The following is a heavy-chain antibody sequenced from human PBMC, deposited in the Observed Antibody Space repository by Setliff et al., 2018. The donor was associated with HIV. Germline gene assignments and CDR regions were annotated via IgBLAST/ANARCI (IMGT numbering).Heavy chain of an antibody. Sequence: SVKVSCKASGGTFSSFAINWVRQAPGQGLEWMGGIISVFGTTHYSQKFQGRVTITADESTSTAYMELSSLRSEDTAVYYCARDSSGVLSLRYMDVWGKGTTVTVS. V-gene: IGHV1-69*13. CDR1: GGTFSSFA. CDR3: ARDSSGVLSLRYMDV. J-gene: IGHJ6*03. CDR2: IISVFGTT. D-gene: IGHD3-22*01.